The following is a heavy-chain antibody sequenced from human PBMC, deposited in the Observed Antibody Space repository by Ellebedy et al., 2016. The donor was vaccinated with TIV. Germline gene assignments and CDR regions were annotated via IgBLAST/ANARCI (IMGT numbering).Heavy chain of an antibody. D-gene: IGHD2-21*02. J-gene: IGHJ4*02. CDR3: ARGTAMLKGDS. CDR1: GYSFSDYD. V-gene: IGHV1-8*01. Sequence: ASVKVSCXTSGYSFSDYDINWVRQATGQGLEWMGRMNPNSGKTDYAQKFQDRVTMTRNTSISTAYMELSSLTSEDTAVYFCARGTAMLKGDSWGQGTLVTVSS. CDR2: MNPNSGKT.